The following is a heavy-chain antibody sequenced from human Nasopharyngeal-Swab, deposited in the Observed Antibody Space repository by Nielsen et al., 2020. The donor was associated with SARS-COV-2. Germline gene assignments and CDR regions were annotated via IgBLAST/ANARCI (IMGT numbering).Heavy chain of an antibody. V-gene: IGHV1-18*04. CDR2: ISAYNGNT. CDR3: ARSPTVTTVGAFDI. Sequence: ASVKVSCKASGYTFTSYGISWVRQAPGQGLEWMGWISAYNGNTKYAQKLQGRVTMTTDTSTSTAYMELRSLRSDDTAVYYCARSPTVTTVGAFDIWGQGTMVTVSS. J-gene: IGHJ3*02. CDR1: GYTFTSYG. D-gene: IGHD4-17*01.